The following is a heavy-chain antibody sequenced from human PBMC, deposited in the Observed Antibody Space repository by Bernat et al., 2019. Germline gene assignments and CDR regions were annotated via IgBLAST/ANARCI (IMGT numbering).Heavy chain of an antibody. Sequence: EVQLLESGGGLVQPGGSLRLSCAASGFTFSSYAMSWVRQAPGKGLEWVSAISGSGGSTYYADSVKGRFTISRDISKNTLYLQMNSLRAEDTAVYYCANGNYDSSGYPPFDYWGQGTLVTVSS. V-gene: IGHV3-23*01. J-gene: IGHJ4*02. D-gene: IGHD3-22*01. CDR1: GFTFSSYA. CDR2: ISGSGGST. CDR3: ANGNYDSSGYPPFDY.